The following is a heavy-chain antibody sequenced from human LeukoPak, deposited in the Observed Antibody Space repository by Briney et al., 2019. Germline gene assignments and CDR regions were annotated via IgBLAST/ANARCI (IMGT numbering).Heavy chain of an antibody. J-gene: IGHJ4*02. V-gene: IGHV4-61*02. D-gene: IGHD1-1*01. CDR2: MYIGGRT. CDR3: ARANEGEEFDY. Sequence: SETLSLTCTVTGTSIRSGSYYWNWIRQAAGKGLEWIGRMYIGGRTTYNPSLKSRVTISLETTENQFSLKLSSVTAADTAVYYCARANEGEEFDYWGQGTLVTVSS. CDR1: GTSIRSGSYY.